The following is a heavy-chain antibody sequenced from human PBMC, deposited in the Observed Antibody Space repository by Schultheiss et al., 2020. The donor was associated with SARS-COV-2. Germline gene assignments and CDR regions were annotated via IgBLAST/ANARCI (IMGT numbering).Heavy chain of an antibody. CDR1: GFTFSSYS. D-gene: IGHD3-3*01. V-gene: IGHV3-21*01. J-gene: IGHJ6*02. CDR3: AREGDILRFLEWHYYGMDV. Sequence: GESLKISCAASGFTFSSYSMNWVRQAPGKGLEWVSSISSSSSYIYYADSVKGRFTISRDNAKNSLYLQMNSLRAEDTAVYYCAREGDILRFLEWHYYGMDVWGQGTTVTVSS. CDR2: ISSSSSYI.